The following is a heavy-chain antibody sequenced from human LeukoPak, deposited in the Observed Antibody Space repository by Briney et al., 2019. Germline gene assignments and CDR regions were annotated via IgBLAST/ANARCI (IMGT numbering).Heavy chain of an antibody. D-gene: IGHD2-15*01. V-gene: IGHV3-23*01. CDR2: ISGSGGST. CDR3: AKDRVGIVVVVAAVFDY. CDR1: GFTFSSYA. Sequence: GGSLRLSCAASGFTFSSYAISWVRQAPGKGLEWVSAISGSGGSTYYADSVKGRFTISRDNSKNTLYLQMNSLRAEDTAVYYCAKDRVGIVVVVAAVFDYWGQGTLVTVSS. J-gene: IGHJ4*02.